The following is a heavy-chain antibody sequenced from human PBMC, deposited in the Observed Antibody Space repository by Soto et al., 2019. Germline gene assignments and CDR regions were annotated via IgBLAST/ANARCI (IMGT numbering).Heavy chain of an antibody. V-gene: IGHV3-74*01. CDR2: INSDGSTT. CDR1: GFTFSNYW. CDR3: TRDYGMDV. Sequence: GGSLRLSCAASGFTFSNYWMYWVRQALGKGLVWVSHINSDGSTTSHADSVKGRFTISRDNAKNTLHLQMNSLRAEDTAVYYCTRDYGMDVWGQGTAVTVSS. J-gene: IGHJ6*02.